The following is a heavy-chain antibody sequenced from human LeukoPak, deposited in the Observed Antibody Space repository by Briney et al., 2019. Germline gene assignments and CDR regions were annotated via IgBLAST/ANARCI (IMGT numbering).Heavy chain of an antibody. CDR3: AKEQWGVLPPGPDY. J-gene: IGHJ4*02. CDR2: ISGSGGSA. Sequence: PGGSLRLSCVASGFTFSSHAIHWVRQAPGKGLEWVSAISGSGGSAYYADSVKGRFTISRDNPKNTLYLQMNSLRAEDTAVYYCAKEQWGVLPPGPDYWGQGTLVTVSS. CDR1: GFTFSSHA. D-gene: IGHD1-26*01. V-gene: IGHV3-23*01.